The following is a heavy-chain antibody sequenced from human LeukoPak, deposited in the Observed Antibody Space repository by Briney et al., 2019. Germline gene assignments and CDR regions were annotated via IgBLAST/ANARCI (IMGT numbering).Heavy chain of an antibody. CDR3: ARRVDSSGYYYAYFDY. CDR2: IYPGDSDT. D-gene: IGHD3-22*01. V-gene: IGHV5-51*01. CDR1: GYSFSSYW. J-gene: IGHJ4*02. Sequence: GESLKISCKVSGYSFSSYWIGWVRQMPGKGLEWMGIIYPGDSDTRYSPSFQGQVTFSADKSISTAYLQWSGLKTSDTAMYCCARRVDSSGYYYAYFDYWGQGTLVTVSS.